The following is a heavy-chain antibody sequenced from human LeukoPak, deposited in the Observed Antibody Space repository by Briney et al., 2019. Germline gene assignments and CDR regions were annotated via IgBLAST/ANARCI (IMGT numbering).Heavy chain of an antibody. Sequence: GASVKVSCKASGYTFTSYDINWVRQATGQGLEWMGWMNPNSGNTGYAQKFQGRVTMTRDTSISTAYMELSRLRSDDTAVYYCARRTSGSYYIYFDYWGQGTLVTVSS. CDR2: MNPNSGNT. D-gene: IGHD1-26*01. V-gene: IGHV1-8*02. J-gene: IGHJ4*02. CDR1: GYTFTSYD. CDR3: ARRTSGSYYIYFDY.